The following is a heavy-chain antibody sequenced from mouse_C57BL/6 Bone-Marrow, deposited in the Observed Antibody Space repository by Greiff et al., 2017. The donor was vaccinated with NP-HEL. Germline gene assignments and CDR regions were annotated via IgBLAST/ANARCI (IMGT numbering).Heavy chain of an antibody. CDR3: SHSGMDY. CDR2: INPYNGGT. V-gene: IGHV1-19*01. J-gene: IGHJ4*01. CDR1: GYTFTDYY. Sequence: EVMLVESGPVLVKPGASVKMSCKASGYTFTDYYMNWVKQSHGKSLEWIGVINPYNGGTSYNQKFKGKATLTVDKSSSTAYMELNSLTSEDSAVYYCSHSGMDYWGQGTSVTVSS.